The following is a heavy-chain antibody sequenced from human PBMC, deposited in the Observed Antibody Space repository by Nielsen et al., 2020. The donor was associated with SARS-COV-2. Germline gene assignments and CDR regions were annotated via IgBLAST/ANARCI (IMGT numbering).Heavy chain of an antibody. CDR3: AKDGMDGRYSSSWYYFDY. Sequence: GGSLRLSCAASGFTFDDYAMHWVRQAPGKCLEWVSGISWNSGSIGYADSVKGRFTISRDNAKNSLYLQMNSLRAEDTALYYCAKDGMDGRYSSSWYYFDYWGQGTLVTVSS. CDR1: GFTFDDYA. J-gene: IGHJ4*02. D-gene: IGHD6-13*01. CDR2: ISWNSGSI. V-gene: IGHV3-9*01.